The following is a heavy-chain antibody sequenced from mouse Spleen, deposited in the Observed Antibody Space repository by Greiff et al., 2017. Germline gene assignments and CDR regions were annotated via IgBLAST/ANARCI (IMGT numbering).Heavy chain of an antibody. V-gene: IGHV3-6*01. D-gene: IGHD2-14*01. CDR1: GYSITSGYY. CDR2: ISYDGSN. CDR3: ATDYRSSYYAMDY. J-gene: IGHJ4*01. Sequence: DVKLQESGPGLVKPSQSLSLTCSVTGYSITSGYYWNWIRQFPGNKLEWMGYISYDGSNNYNPSLKNRISITRDTSKNQFFLKLNSVTTEDTATYYCATDYRSSYYAMDYWGQGTSVTVSS.